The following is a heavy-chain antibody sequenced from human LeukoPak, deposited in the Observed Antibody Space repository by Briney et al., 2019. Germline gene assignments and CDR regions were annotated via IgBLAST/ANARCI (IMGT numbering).Heavy chain of an antibody. CDR1: GYTFTGYY. D-gene: IGHD6-13*01. Sequence: ASVKVSCKASGYTFTGYYMHWVRQAPGQRLEWMGWINAGNGNTKYSQKFQGRVTITRDTSASTAYMELSSLRSEDTAVYYCARDLGSSWPQSHNWFDPWGQGTLVTVSS. CDR3: ARDLGSSWPQSHNWFDP. CDR2: INAGNGNT. V-gene: IGHV1-3*01. J-gene: IGHJ5*02.